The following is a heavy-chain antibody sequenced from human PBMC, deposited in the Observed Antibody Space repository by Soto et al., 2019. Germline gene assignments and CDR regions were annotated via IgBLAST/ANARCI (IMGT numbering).Heavy chain of an antibody. CDR1: GFTFSSYS. V-gene: IGHV3-21*01. CDR3: ARDLRTCSSTSCSFFDY. D-gene: IGHD2-2*01. J-gene: IGHJ4*02. Sequence: GGSLRLSCAASGFTFSSYSMNWVRQAPGKGLEWVSSISSSSSYIYYADSVKGRFTISRDNDKNSLYLQMNSLRAEDTAVYYCARDLRTCSSTSCSFFDYWGQGNMVAVSS. CDR2: ISSSSSYI.